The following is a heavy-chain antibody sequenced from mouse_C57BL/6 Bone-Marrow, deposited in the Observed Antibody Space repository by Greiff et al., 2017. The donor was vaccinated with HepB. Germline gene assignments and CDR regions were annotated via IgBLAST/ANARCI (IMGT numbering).Heavy chain of an antibody. CDR1: GYSFTGYY. CDR2: INPSTGGT. Sequence: DVKLQESGPELVKPGASVKISCKASGYSFTGYYMNWVKQSPEKSLEWIGEINPSTGGTTYNQKFKAKATLTVDKSSSTAYMQLKSLTSEDSAVYYCAKGPGSSGTWFAYWGQGTLVTVSA. CDR3: AKGPGSSGTWFAY. V-gene: IGHV1-42*01. D-gene: IGHD3-2*02. J-gene: IGHJ3*01.